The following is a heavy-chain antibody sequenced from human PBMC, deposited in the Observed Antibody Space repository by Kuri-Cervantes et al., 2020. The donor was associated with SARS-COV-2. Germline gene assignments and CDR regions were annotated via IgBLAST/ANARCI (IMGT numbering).Heavy chain of an antibody. Sequence: GESLKISCAASGFTFSSYEMNWVRQAPGKGLEWVANIKQDGSEKYYVDSVKGRFTISRDNAKNMLFLQMNSLRAEDTAVYYCVRDGDHWNFDYWGQGTLVTVSS. CDR1: GFTFSSYE. D-gene: IGHD1-1*01. CDR3: VRDGDHWNFDY. J-gene: IGHJ4*02. CDR2: IKQDGSEK. V-gene: IGHV3-7*01.